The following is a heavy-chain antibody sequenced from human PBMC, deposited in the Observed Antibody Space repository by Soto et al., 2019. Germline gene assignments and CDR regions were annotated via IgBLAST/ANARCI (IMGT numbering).Heavy chain of an antibody. CDR2: IKSKTDGGTT. CDR1: GFTFSNAW. D-gene: IGHD4-4*01. Sequence: EVQLVESGGGLVKPGGSLRLSCAASGFTFSNAWMNWVRQAPGKGLEWVGRIKSKTDGGTTDYAAPVKGRFIISRDDSKNTLYLQMNSLKTEDTAVYYCTTDRPKVTTVPYYYYGMDVWGQGTTVTVSS. V-gene: IGHV3-15*07. CDR3: TTDRPKVTTVPYYYYGMDV. J-gene: IGHJ6*02.